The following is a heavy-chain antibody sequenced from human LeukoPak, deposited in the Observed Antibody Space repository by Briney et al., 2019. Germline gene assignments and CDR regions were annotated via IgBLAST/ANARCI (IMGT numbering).Heavy chain of an antibody. CDR3: AKDFSGQYQLLPYFDY. CDR2: IRYDGSNK. D-gene: IGHD2-2*01. Sequence: GGSLRLSCAASGFTFSSYGMHWVRQAPGKGLEWVAFIRYDGSNKYYADSVKGRFTISRVNSKNTLYLQMNSLRAEDTAVYYCAKDFSGQYQLLPYFDYWGQGTLVTVSS. V-gene: IGHV3-30*02. J-gene: IGHJ4*02. CDR1: GFTFSSYG.